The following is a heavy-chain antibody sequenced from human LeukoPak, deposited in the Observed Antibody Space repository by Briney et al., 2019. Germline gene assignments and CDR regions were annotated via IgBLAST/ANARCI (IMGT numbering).Heavy chain of an antibody. Sequence: PGGSLRLSCAASGFTFSSYAMSCVRQAPGKGLEWLSAISGSCGSTYYADSVKGRFTISRDNYKNTLYLQMNSLRAEDTAVYYCAKETWFGGLQDMDVWGKGTTVTVSS. J-gene: IGHJ6*03. CDR3: AKETWFGGLQDMDV. D-gene: IGHD3-10*01. V-gene: IGHV3-23*01. CDR1: GFTFSSYA. CDR2: ISGSCGST.